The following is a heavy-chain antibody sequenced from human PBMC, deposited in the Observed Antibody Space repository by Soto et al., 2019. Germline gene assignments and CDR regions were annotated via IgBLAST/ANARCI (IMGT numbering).Heavy chain of an antibody. J-gene: IGHJ5*02. Sequence: SETLSLTCTVSGGSISSGGYYWSWIRQHPGKGLEWIGYIYYSGSTYYNPSLKSRVTISVDTSKNQFSLKLSSVTAADTAVYYCARDLEEATMVRGFDPWGQGTLVTVSS. CDR2: IYYSGST. CDR1: GGSISSGGYY. D-gene: IGHD3-10*01. CDR3: ARDLEEATMVRGFDP. V-gene: IGHV4-31*03.